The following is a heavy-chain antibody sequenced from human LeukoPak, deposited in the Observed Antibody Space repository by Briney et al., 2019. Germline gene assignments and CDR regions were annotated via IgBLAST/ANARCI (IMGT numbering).Heavy chain of an antibody. CDR3: AKDRSSMIVVVMT. CDR2: ISGSGGNT. Sequence: GGSLRLSCAASGFTFSSYAMSWVRQAPGKGLDWVSAISGSGGNTFYADSVKGRFTISRDNSKNTLYLQMNSLRAEDTAIYYCAKDRSSMIVVVMTWGQGTLVTVSS. CDR1: GFTFSSYA. J-gene: IGHJ5*02. V-gene: IGHV3-23*01. D-gene: IGHD3-22*01.